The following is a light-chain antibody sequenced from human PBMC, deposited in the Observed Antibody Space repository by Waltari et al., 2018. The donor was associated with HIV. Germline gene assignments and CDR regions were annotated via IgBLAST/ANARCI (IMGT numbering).Light chain of an antibody. V-gene: IGLV6-57*01. J-gene: IGLJ3*02. CDR3: HSFDGHSGV. Sequence: NFMLTQPHSVSESPGKTVTISCTRSSGNIASHYVQWYQQRPGSSPTIVIYEDNQRPSGVPDRFSGSIDSSSNSASLTISGLRTEDEADYYCHSFDGHSGVFGGGTKLTVL. CDR2: EDN. CDR1: SGNIASHY.